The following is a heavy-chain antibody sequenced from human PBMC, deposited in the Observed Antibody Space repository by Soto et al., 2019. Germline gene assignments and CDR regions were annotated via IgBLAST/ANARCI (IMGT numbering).Heavy chain of an antibody. CDR2: INHSGGT. V-gene: IGHV4-34*01. D-gene: IGHD3-22*01. CDR1: GWSLSAYY. Sequence: SATLPHTCAGYGWSLSAYYWSVIRQPPGQGLEWIGEINHSGGTSYNPSLKSRVTISVDTSKSQFSLKLTSVTAADRAVYYSARGIRDTVDIRGCEADWGQVAPV. CDR3: ARGIRDTVDIRGCEAD. J-gene: IGHJ6*01.